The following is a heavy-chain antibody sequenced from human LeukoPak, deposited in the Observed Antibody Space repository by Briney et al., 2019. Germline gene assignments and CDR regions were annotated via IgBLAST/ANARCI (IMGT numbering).Heavy chain of an antibody. V-gene: IGHV3-9*01. J-gene: IGHJ6*03. D-gene: IGHD3-22*01. CDR3: ARDPWRYYDSSGYYFYYYYYMDV. Sequence: GGSLGLSCAASGFSFDDYAMHWVRQAPGKGLEWVAGISWNSGSIDYVESVKGRFTISRDNAKNSLYLQMNSLRAEDTAVYYCARDPWRYYDSSGYYFYYYYYMDVWGKGTTVTVSS. CDR1: GFSFDDYA. CDR2: ISWNSGSI.